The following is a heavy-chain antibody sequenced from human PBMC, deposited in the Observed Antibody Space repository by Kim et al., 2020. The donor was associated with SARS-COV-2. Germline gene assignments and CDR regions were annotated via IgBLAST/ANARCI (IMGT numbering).Heavy chain of an antibody. J-gene: IGHJ4*02. Sequence: GGSLRLSCAASGFTFSSYSMNWVRQAPGKGLEWVSSISSSSSYIYYADSVKGRFTISRDNAKNSLYLQMNSLRAEDTAVYYCARVDLGSGRWFDYWGQGTLVTVSS. CDR3: ARVDLGSGRWFDY. V-gene: IGHV3-21*01. CDR1: GFTFSSYS. CDR2: ISSSSSYI. D-gene: IGHD6-19*01.